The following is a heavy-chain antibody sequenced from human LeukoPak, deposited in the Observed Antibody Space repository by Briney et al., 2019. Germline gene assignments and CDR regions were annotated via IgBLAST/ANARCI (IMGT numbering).Heavy chain of an antibody. J-gene: IGHJ5*02. D-gene: IGHD3-22*01. CDR1: GYTFTSYG. CDR3: ARSPYYDSSGYSPANWFDP. Sequence: GASVKVSCKASGYTFTSYGISWVRQAPGQGLEWMGWISAYNGNTNYAQKLQGRVTMTTDTSTSTAYMELRSLRSDDTAVYYCARSPYYDSSGYSPANWFDPWGQGTLVTVSS. V-gene: IGHV1-18*01. CDR2: ISAYNGNT.